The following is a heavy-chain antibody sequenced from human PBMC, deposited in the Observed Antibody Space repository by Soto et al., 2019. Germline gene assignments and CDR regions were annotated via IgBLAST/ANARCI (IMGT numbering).Heavy chain of an antibody. Sequence: GGSLRLSCAASGFSVSSSHMIWVRQAPGKGLEWVSAISYGGGTTYYADSVKGRFTISRDNSKNTLYLQMNSLRAEDTAVYYCAKNPGYYYDSTGYHFDYWGQGTLVTVSS. D-gene: IGHD3-22*01. V-gene: IGHV3-23*01. J-gene: IGHJ4*02. CDR1: GFSVSSSH. CDR2: ISYGGGTT. CDR3: AKNPGYYYDSTGYHFDY.